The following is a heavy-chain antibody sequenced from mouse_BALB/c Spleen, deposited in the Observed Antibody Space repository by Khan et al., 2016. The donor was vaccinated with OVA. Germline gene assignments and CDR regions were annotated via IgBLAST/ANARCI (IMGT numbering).Heavy chain of an antibody. D-gene: IGHD2-1*01. Sequence: QVQLKESGGDLVRPGASVKLSCKTSGYIFTSYWIHWVKQWSGQGLEWIARIYPGTGTTYYSENFKDKATLTTDISSSTAYMQLGSLKSEDSAVYLCARGSGVGNFFAYWGQGTLVTVSA. CDR3: ARGSGVGNFFAY. CDR2: IYPGTGTT. V-gene: IGHV1S132*01. CDR1: GYIFTSYW. J-gene: IGHJ3*01.